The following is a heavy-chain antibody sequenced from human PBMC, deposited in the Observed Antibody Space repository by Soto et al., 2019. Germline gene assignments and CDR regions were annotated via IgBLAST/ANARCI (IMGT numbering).Heavy chain of an antibody. Sequence: QVQLRESGPGLVQPSQTLSLTCTVSGGSISSGDYYWTWIRQSPGKGLEWIGYIYSSGTTYYNPSLKSRVAMSVDTSKNQFSLNLSSVTAADTALYYCARGHRFGESKNDYWGQGTLVTVSS. D-gene: IGHD3-10*01. V-gene: IGHV4-30-4*01. CDR3: ARGHRFGESKNDY. CDR2: IYSSGTT. J-gene: IGHJ4*02. CDR1: GGSISSGDYY.